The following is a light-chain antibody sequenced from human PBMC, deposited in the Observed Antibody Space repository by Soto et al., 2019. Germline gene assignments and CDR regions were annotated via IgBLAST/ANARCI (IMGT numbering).Light chain of an antibody. CDR2: DAS. V-gene: IGKV1-5*01. CDR1: QTITTW. J-gene: IGKJ1*01. CDR3: QQYTTLAGT. Sequence: DIQMTQSPSTLSASVGDRVTITCRASQTITTWLAWYQQKPGKAPKLLIYDASTLESGVPSRFSGSGFGTEFSLTVRSLQPDAFASYYCQQYTTLAGTFGQGTKVEIK.